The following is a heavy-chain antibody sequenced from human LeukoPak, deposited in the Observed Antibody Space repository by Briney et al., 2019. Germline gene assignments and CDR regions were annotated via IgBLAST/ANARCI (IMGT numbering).Heavy chain of an antibody. D-gene: IGHD1-26*01. CDR2: IRYDGSNK. Sequence: PGGSLRLSCAASGFTFSSYGMHWVRQAPGKGLEWVAFIRYDGSNKYYADSVKGRFTISRDNSKNTLYLQMNSLRAEDTAVYYCAKLNRIVGAFGAFGIWGQGTMVTVSS. V-gene: IGHV3-30*02. CDR1: GFTFSSYG. CDR3: AKLNRIVGAFGAFGI. J-gene: IGHJ3*02.